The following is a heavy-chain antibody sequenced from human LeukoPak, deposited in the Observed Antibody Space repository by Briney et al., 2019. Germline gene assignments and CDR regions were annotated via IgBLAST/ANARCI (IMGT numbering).Heavy chain of an antibody. CDR1: GFTFDDYG. D-gene: IGHD2-15*01. CDR3: AKEPHRYCSGGSCWNYFDY. J-gene: IGHJ4*02. Sequence: QPGGSLRLSFAASGFTFDDYGMHWVRHAPGKGLEWVSGISWNSGVIGYADSVKGRFTFSRDNAKSSLYLEMNSLRAEDTALYYCAKEPHRYCSGGSCWNYFDYWGQGTLVTVSS. V-gene: IGHV3-9*01. CDR2: ISWNSGVI.